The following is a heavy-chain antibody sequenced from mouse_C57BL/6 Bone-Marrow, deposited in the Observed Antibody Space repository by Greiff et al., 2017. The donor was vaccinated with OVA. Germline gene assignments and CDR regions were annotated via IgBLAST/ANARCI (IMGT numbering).Heavy chain of an antibody. V-gene: IGHV1-64*01. J-gene: IGHJ4*01. Sequence: QVQLQQSGAELVKPGASVKLSCKASGYTFTSYWMHWVKQRPGQGLEWIGMIHPNSGSTNYNEKFKSKATLTVDKSSSTAYMQLSSLTSEDSAVYYCARSSYDSYAMDYWGQGTSVTVSS. CDR2: IHPNSGST. CDR3: ARSSYDSYAMDY. CDR1: GYTFTSYW. D-gene: IGHD2-10*01.